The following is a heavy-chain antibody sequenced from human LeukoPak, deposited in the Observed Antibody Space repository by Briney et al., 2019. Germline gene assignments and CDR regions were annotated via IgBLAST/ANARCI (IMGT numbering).Heavy chain of an antibody. CDR2: ISGSGGST. J-gene: IGHJ4*02. D-gene: IGHD1-26*01. Sequence: AGGSLRLSCAASGFTFSSYAMSWVRQAPGKGLEWVSAISGSGGSTYYADSVKGRFTISRDSSKNTLYLQMNSLRAEDTAVYYCARADSGSYYTGLFDYWGQGTLVTVSS. CDR3: ARADSGSYYTGLFDY. CDR1: GFTFSSYA. V-gene: IGHV3-23*01.